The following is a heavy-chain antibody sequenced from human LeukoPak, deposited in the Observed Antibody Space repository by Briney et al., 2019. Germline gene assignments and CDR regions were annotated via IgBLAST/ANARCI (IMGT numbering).Heavy chain of an antibody. CDR3: ARGQGSSSWYYFDY. V-gene: IGHV1-8*02. J-gene: IGHJ4*02. CDR1: GYTFTSYG. Sequence: ASVKVSCKASGYTFTSYGISWVRQAPGQGLEWMGWMNPNSGNTGYAQKFQRRVTMTRNTSISTAYMELSSLRSEDTAVYYCARGQGSSSWYYFDYWGQGTLVTVSS. CDR2: MNPNSGNT. D-gene: IGHD6-13*01.